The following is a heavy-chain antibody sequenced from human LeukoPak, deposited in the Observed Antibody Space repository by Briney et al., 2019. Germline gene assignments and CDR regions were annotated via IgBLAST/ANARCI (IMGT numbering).Heavy chain of an antibody. D-gene: IGHD2-2*01. V-gene: IGHV4-39*01. CDR2: IYYSGST. Sequence: PSETLSLTCTVSVGSISSSSYYWGWIRQPPGKGLEWIGSIYYSGSTYYNPSLKSRVTISVDTSKNQFSLKLSSVTAADTAVYYCAILTGRTTGFDYWGQGTLVTVSS. CDR1: VGSISSSSYY. CDR3: AILTGRTTGFDY. J-gene: IGHJ4*02.